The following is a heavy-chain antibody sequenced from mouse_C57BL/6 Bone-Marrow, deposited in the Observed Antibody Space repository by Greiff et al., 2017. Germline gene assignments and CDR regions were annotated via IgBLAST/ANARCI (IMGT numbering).Heavy chain of an antibody. CDR2: IDPSDSYT. CDR1: GYTFTSYW. Sequence: VQLQQPGAELVRPGTSVKLSCKASGYTFTSYWMHWVKQRPGQGLEWIGVIDPSDSYTNYNQKFKGKATLTVDTSSSTAYMQLSSLTSEDSAVYYCAKAAQATWDYAMDYWGQGTSVTVSS. CDR3: AKAAQATWDYAMDY. J-gene: IGHJ4*01. V-gene: IGHV1-59*01. D-gene: IGHD3-2*02.